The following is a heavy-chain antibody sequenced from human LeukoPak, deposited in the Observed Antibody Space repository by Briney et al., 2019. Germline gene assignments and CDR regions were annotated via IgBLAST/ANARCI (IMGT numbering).Heavy chain of an antibody. Sequence: SRTLSLSCTVSGGSVRSRGYYWGWIRQPPGKGLEWIVSLYYSGRPYYNPSLKSRVSISVHTSKNQLPLNLTSVTAAGPAVYFYARPGIASTGAFDYWGQGTLVTVSS. V-gene: IGHV4-39*01. CDR3: ARPGIASTGAFDY. CDR2: LYYSGRP. CDR1: GGSVRSRGYY. D-gene: IGHD6-13*01. J-gene: IGHJ4*02.